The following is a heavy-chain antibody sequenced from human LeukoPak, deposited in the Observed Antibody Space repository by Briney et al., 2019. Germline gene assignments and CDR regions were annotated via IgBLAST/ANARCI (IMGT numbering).Heavy chain of an antibody. CDR3: ARVVVAATPTRSAFDI. J-gene: IGHJ3*02. D-gene: IGHD2-15*01. CDR2: ISAYNGNT. V-gene: IGHV1-18*01. CDR1: GYTFTSYD. Sequence: GASVKVSCKASGYTFTSYDINWVRQAPGQGLEWMGWISAYNGNTNYAQKLQGRVTMTTDTSTSTAYMELRSLRSDDTAVYYCARVVVAATPTRSAFDIWGQGTMVTVSS.